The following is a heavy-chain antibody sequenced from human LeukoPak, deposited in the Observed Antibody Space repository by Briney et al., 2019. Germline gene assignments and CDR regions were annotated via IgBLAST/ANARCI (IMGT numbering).Heavy chain of an antibody. Sequence: GGSLRLSCAASGFTVSSNYMSWVRQAPGKELEWVSVIYSGGSTYYADPVKGRFTISRDNSKNTLYLQMNSLRAEDTAVYYCARELRIAAAGRRFDYWGQGTLVTVSS. V-gene: IGHV3-53*01. CDR1: GFTVSSNY. D-gene: IGHD6-13*01. J-gene: IGHJ4*02. CDR3: ARELRIAAAGRRFDY. CDR2: IYSGGST.